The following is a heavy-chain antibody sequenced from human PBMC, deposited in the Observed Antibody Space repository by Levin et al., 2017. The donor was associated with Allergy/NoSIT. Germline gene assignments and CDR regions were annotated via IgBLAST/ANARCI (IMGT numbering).Heavy chain of an antibody. D-gene: IGHD2-15*01. CDR3: AKDWGDCDGGCCYIYDH. J-gene: IGHJ5*02. CDR1: GFSFSTHG. Sequence: GGSLRLSCAASGFSFSTHGMHWVRQAPGKGLEWVAVIWYDGSNIDYADSVKGRFTISRDNRKNTLYPQMNSLRAADTAVYYCAKDWGDCDGGCCYIYDHWGQGTLVTVSS. V-gene: IGHV3-33*06. CDR2: IWYDGSNI.